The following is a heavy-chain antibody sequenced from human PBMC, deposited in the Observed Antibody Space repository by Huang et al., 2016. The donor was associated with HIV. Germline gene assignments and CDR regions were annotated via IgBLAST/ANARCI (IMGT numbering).Heavy chain of an antibody. D-gene: IGHD5-12*01. V-gene: IGHV3-23*01. CDR1: AFTFRSYA. J-gene: IGHJ5*02. CDR3: AKVASGYDFSARGSDWFDP. CDR2: TRVSGGKT. Sequence: EMQLLESGGGLVQPGGSLRLSCAASAFTFRSYAMTWVRQAPGKGLEGLSATRVSGGKTYDADAVKGRCTISRDNSKNTLYRQMNSLRAEDTAVYYCAKVASGYDFSARGSDWFDPWGQGTLVSVSS.